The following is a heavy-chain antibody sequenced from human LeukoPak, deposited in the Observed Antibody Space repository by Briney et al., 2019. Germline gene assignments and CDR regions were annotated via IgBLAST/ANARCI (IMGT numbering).Heavy chain of an antibody. V-gene: IGHV3-23*01. Sequence: GSLRLSCAASGFTFSSYVMNWVRQPPGKGLEWDSAITGSGGSTHYAASVKGRFTISRDSSKNTLYLQMNNLRAEDTAVYYCAKDHLDWGSSFDFWGQGTLVTVSS. CDR1: GFTFSSYV. CDR3: AKDHLDWGSSFDF. CDR2: ITGSGGST. J-gene: IGHJ4*02. D-gene: IGHD3-9*01.